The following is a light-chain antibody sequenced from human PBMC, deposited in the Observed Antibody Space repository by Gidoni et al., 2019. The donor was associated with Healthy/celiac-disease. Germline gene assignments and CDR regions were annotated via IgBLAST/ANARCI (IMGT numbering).Light chain of an antibody. CDR3: QQYGSSPFT. J-gene: IGKJ4*01. Sequence: EIVLTPSPGTLSLSPGERSNLSCRASQSVSSSYLAWYQQKPGQAPRLLIYGASSRDTGIPERFSGSGSGTDFTLTISRLEPEDFAVYYCQQYGSSPFTFGGGTKVEIK. CDR1: QSVSSSY. V-gene: IGKV3-20*01. CDR2: GAS.